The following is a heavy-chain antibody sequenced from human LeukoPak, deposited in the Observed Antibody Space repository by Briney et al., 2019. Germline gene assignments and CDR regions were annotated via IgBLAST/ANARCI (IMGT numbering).Heavy chain of an antibody. CDR1: GYTFTSYY. Sequence: ASVKVPRKASGYTFTSYYMHWVRQAPGQGLEWMGIINPSGGSTSYAQKFQGRVTMTRDTSRSTVYMELSSLRSEDTAVYYCARDGCSGGSCYGEYFQHWGQGTLVTVSS. V-gene: IGHV1-46*01. J-gene: IGHJ1*01. D-gene: IGHD2-15*01. CDR3: ARDGCSGGSCYGEYFQH. CDR2: INPSGGST.